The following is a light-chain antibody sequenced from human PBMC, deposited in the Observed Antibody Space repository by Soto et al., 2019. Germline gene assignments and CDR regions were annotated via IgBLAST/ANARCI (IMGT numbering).Light chain of an antibody. CDR2: DTS. Sequence: IVLTHSPATLSFSPRQRATLSFRASQTVSIYLAWYQQKPGQAPRLLIFDTSNRATGIPARFSGSGSGTDFTLTISSLEPEDFAVYYCQQRYNWPRTFGQGTKV. V-gene: IGKV3-11*01. CDR1: QTVSIY. CDR3: QQRYNWPRT. J-gene: IGKJ1*01.